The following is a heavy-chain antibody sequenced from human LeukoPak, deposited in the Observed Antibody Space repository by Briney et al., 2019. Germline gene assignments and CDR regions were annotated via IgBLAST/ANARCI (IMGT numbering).Heavy chain of an antibody. CDR1: GFTFSSYS. J-gene: IGHJ3*02. CDR3: ARGTYRFGYERAFDI. V-gene: IGHV3-21*01. Sequence: PGGSLRLSCAAPGFTFSSYSMNWVRQAPGKGLEWVSSISSSSSYIYYADSVKGRFTISRDNAKNSLYLQMNSLRAEDTAVYFCARGTYRFGYERAFDIWGQGTMATVSS. D-gene: IGHD5-12*01. CDR2: ISSSSSYI.